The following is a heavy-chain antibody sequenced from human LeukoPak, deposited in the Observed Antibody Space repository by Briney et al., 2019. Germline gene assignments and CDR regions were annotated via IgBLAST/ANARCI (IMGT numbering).Heavy chain of an antibody. Sequence: SETLSLTCAVYGESFNGYYWSWIRQPPGKGLEWIGEINHSGTTNHNPSLKSRVTISVDTSKNQFSLKLSSVTAADTAMYYCARVVGYYYYMDGWGKGTTVTVSS. J-gene: IGHJ6*03. V-gene: IGHV4-34*01. CDR1: GESFNGYY. D-gene: IGHD1-26*01. CDR2: INHSGTT. CDR3: ARVVGYYYYMDG.